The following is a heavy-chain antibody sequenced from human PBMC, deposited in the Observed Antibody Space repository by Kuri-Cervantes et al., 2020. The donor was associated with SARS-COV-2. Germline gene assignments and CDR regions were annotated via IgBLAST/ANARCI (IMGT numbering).Heavy chain of an antibody. CDR3: ARVRSWDEYFDY. J-gene: IGHJ4*02. D-gene: IGHD6-13*01. CDR1: GFTFSSYW. CDR2: IKQDGSEK. V-gene: IGHV3-7*01. Sequence: ETLSLTCAASGFTFSSYWMSWVRQAPGKGLEWVANIKQDGSEKYYVDSVKGRFTISRDNAKNSLYLQMNSLRAEDTAVYYCARVRSWDEYFDYWGQGTLVTVSS.